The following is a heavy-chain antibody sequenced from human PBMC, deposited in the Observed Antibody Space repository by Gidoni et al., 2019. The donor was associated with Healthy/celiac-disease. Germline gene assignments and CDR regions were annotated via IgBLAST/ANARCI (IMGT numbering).Heavy chain of an antibody. CDR1: GFTFSSYG. CDR2: ISSSSSTI. CDR3: AREGYYDSSGYYYSGGYYYYGMDV. D-gene: IGHD3-22*01. J-gene: IGHJ6*02. Sequence: EVQLVESGGGLVQPGGSLRLSFSASGFTFSSYGMHWVSQAPGKGLEWVSYISSSSSTIYYADSVKGRFTISRDNAKNSLYLQMNSLRAEDTAVYYCAREGYYDSSGYYYSGGYYYYGMDVWGQGTTVTVSS. V-gene: IGHV3-48*04.